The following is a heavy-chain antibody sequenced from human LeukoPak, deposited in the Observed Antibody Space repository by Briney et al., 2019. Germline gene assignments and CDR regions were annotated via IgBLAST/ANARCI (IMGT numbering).Heavy chain of an antibody. V-gene: IGHV3-21*01. D-gene: IGHD5-18*01. CDR2: ISSSSSYI. J-gene: IGHJ4*02. CDR1: GFTFSSYS. Sequence: PGGSLRLSCAASGFTFSSYSMNWVRQAPGKGPEWVSSISSSSSYIYYADSVKGRFTISRDNAKNSLYLQMNSLRAEDTAVYYCARDPYVDTAMVYYFDYWGQGTLVTVSS. CDR3: ARDPYVDTAMVYYFDY.